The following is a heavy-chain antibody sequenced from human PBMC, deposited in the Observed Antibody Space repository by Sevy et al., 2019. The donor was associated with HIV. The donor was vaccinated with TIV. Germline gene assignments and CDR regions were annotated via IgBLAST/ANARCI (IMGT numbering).Heavy chain of an antibody. CDR1: GLNFDHYG. CDR2: INYNSGRV. Sequence: GGYLRLSCATFGLNFDHYGMHCVRQSPEKGLEWVAGINYNSGRVGYGDSVKGRFTISRDNTKESLYLEMTSLKTEDTTLYYCAKGRISQATYYYGLDVWGQGTLVPVSS. V-gene: IGHV3-9*01. J-gene: IGHJ6*02. CDR3: AKGRISQATYYYGLDV.